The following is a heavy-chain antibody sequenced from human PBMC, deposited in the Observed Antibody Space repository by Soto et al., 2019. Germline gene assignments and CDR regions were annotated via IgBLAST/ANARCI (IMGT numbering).Heavy chain of an antibody. CDR2: IYYSGST. CDR3: ASLYEPSQYSSSDWFDP. Sequence: SETLSLTCTVSGGSISSSSYYWGWIRQPPGKGLEWIGSIYYSGSTYYNPSLKSRVTISVDTSKNQFSMKLSALTAADTAVYYCASLYEPSQYSSSDWFDPWGQGTLVTVSS. J-gene: IGHJ5*02. D-gene: IGHD6-6*01. CDR1: GGSISSSSYY. V-gene: IGHV4-39*01.